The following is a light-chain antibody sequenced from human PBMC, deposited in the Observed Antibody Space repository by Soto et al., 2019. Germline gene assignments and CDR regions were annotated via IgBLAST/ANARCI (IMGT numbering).Light chain of an antibody. CDR3: QQGFSTPAYT. V-gene: IGKV1-39*01. J-gene: IGKJ2*01. CDR2: AAS. CDR1: QSISTY. Sequence: DIQMTQSPSSLSASVGDRVIITCRTSQSISTYLNWYQHKPGKAPKLLIYAASNLQSGVPSRFSGSGSGTEFTLTITSLQPEDFATYYCQQGFSTPAYTFGEGTKLEIK.